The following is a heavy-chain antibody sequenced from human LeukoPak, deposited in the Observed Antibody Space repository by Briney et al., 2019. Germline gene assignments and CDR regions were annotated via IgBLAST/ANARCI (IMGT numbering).Heavy chain of an antibody. V-gene: IGHV4-59*01. CDR1: GGSISSYY. Sequence: NPSETLSLTCTVSGGSISSYYWSWIRQPPGKGLEWIGYIYYSGSTNYNPSLKSRVTISVDTSKNQFSLKLSSVTVADTAVYYCARWDWNDGFQFDYWGQGTLVTVSS. CDR3: ARWDWNDGFQFDY. CDR2: IYYSGST. J-gene: IGHJ4*02. D-gene: IGHD1-1*01.